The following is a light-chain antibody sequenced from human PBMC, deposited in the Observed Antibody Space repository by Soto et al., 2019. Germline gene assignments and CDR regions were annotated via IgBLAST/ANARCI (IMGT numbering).Light chain of an antibody. CDR3: QSYDSSLSAYV. CDR1: SSNVGAGYD. CDR2: RNN. J-gene: IGLJ1*01. Sequence: QSVLTQPPSVSGAPGQRVTISCTGSSSNVGAGYDVHWYQQLPGTAPKLLIFRNNNRPSGVPDRFSGSKSGTSASLAITGLQAEDEADYYCQSYDSSLSAYVFATG. V-gene: IGLV1-40*01.